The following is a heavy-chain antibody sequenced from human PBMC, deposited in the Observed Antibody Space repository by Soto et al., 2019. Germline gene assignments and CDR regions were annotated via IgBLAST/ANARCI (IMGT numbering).Heavy chain of an antibody. CDR2: ISAYNGNT. CDR1: GYTFTSYG. J-gene: IGHJ4*02. V-gene: IGHV1-18*04. Sequence: QVQLVQSGAEVKKPGASVKVSCKASGYTFTSYGISWVRQAPGQGLEWMGWISAYNGNTNYAQKLQGRVTMTTDTSTSPAYMELRSLRSDDTAVYYCARDLEGYSGSQRYWGLFDYWGQGTLVTVSS. D-gene: IGHD1-26*01. CDR3: ARDLEGYSGSQRYWGLFDY.